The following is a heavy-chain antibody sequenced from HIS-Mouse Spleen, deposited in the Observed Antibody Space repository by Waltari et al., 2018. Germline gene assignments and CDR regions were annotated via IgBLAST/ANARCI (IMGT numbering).Heavy chain of an antibody. Sequence: QVQLVESGGGVVQPGRFLRLSCAASGFTLSSYGIHWVRQAPGKGLEWVAVISYDGSNKYYADSVKGRFTISRDNSKNTLYLQMNSLRAEDTAVYYCAKDKHHAFDYWGQGTLVTVSS. V-gene: IGHV3-30*18. CDR1: GFTLSSYG. CDR3: AKDKHHAFDY. J-gene: IGHJ4*02. CDR2: ISYDGSNK.